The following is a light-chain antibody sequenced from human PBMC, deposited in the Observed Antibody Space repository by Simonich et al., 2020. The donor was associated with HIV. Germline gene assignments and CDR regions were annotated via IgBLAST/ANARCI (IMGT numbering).Light chain of an antibody. CDR2: AAS. CDR3: QQYYSTTPWT. J-gene: IGKJ1*01. CDR1: QGISNS. V-gene: IGKV1-NL1*01. Sequence: DIQMTQSPSSLSASVGDRVTITSRASQGISNSLAWYQQKPGKAPKLLLYAASRLESGVPSRFSGSGSGTDYTLTISSLQPEDFASYYCQQYYSTTPWTFGQGTKVEIK.